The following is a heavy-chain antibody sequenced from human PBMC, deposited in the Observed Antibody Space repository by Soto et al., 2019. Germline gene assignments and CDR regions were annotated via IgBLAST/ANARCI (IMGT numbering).Heavy chain of an antibody. CDR2: IGGSGGST. CDR1: GFTFNNYA. Sequence: EVQVLESGGGLVQPGGSLRLSCAASGFTFNNYAMTWVRQAPGKGLEWVSTIGGSGGSTYYADSVKGRFTISRDNSKNTLYLQRNSLGDEDTAVYYCEKDRPGYYSAEAPKGDWFDPWGQGTLVTVSS. D-gene: IGHD1-1*01. V-gene: IGHV3-23*01. CDR3: EKDRPGYYSAEAPKGDWFDP. J-gene: IGHJ5*02.